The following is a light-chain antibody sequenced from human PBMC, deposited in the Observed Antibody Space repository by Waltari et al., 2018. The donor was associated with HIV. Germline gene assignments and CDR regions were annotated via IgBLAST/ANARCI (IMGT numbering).Light chain of an antibody. CDR3: QQYYTTPIT. Sequence: DIVMTQSPDSLVVSLGEKATINCKSSQSVLYSSNNKNYLVWYQQKPGQPPKLLIYWASTRESGVPDRFGGSGSGTDFTLTISSLQAEDVAVYYCQQYYTTPITFGQGTKVEIK. J-gene: IGKJ1*01. CDR1: QSVLYSSNNKNY. CDR2: WAS. V-gene: IGKV4-1*01.